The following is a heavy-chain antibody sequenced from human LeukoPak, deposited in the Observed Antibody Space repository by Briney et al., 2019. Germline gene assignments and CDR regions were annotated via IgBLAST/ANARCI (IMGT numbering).Heavy chain of an antibody. CDR2: INPNSGGT. D-gene: IGHD6-13*01. V-gene: IGHV1-2*04. J-gene: IGHJ3*02. CDR1: GYTFTGYY. Sequence: ASVKVSCKASGYTFTGYYMHWVRQAPGQGLEWGGWINPNSGGTNYAQKFQGWVTMTRDKSISTAYMDLSRLRSDDTAVYYCAREIIVGYSSSWNAFDIWGQGTMVTVSS. CDR3: AREIIVGYSSSWNAFDI.